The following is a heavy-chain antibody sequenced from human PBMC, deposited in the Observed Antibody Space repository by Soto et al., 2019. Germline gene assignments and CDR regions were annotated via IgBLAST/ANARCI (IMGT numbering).Heavy chain of an antibody. D-gene: IGHD6-13*01. CDR2: VYHSGTT. Sequence: SETLSLTCGVSGYSISSGYYWGWLRQPPGKGLEWIGSVYHSGTTYSNPSLKRRVTIWLDTSKNQFSLKLSSVTAADTAMYYCTRSLFSSSWFAGSWGQGILVTVSS. V-gene: IGHV4-38-2*01. CDR3: TRSLFSSSWFAGS. J-gene: IGHJ5*02. CDR1: GYSISSGYY.